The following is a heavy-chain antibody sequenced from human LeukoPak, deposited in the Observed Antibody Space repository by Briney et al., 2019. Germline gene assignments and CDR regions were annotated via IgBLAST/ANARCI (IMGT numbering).Heavy chain of an antibody. CDR2: IVVGSGNT. CDR1: GFTFTSSA. D-gene: IGHD1-7*01. J-gene: IGHJ4*02. V-gene: IGHV1-58*01. CDR3: ARGPGTGFDY. Sequence: SVKVSCKASGFTFTSSAVQWVRQARGQRLEWIGWIVVGSGNTNYAQKFQERVTITRNTSISTAYMELSSLRSEDTAVYYCARGPGTGFDYWGQGTLVTVSS.